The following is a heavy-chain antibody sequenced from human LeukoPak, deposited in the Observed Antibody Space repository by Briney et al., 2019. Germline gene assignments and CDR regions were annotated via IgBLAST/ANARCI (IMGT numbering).Heavy chain of an antibody. D-gene: IGHD3-9*01. CDR2: IYYSGST. Sequence: SETLSLTCTVSGGSLSSYYWSWIRQPPGKGLEWIGYIYYSGSTNYNPSLTSRVTISVDTSKNQFSLKLSSVTAADTAVYYCARATTYYDILTGYYPYGWFDRWGQGTLVTVSS. CDR3: ARATTYYDILTGYYPYGWFDR. CDR1: GGSLSSYY. J-gene: IGHJ5*02. V-gene: IGHV4-59*01.